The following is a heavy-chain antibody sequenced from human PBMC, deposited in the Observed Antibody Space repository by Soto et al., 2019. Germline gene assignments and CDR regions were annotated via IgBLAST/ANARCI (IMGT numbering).Heavy chain of an antibody. CDR3: ASGSAAGPSTYYYYGMDV. CDR2: IIPIFGTT. V-gene: IGHV1-69*13. D-gene: IGHD6-13*01. CDR1: GGTISNYA. J-gene: IGHJ6*02. Sequence: AASVKVSCKASGGTISNYAINWVRQAPGQGLEWMGVIIPIFGTTNYAQKFQGRVTITADESTNTAHMELSSLRSEDTAVYYCASGSAAGPSTYYYYGMDVWGQGTTVTVSS.